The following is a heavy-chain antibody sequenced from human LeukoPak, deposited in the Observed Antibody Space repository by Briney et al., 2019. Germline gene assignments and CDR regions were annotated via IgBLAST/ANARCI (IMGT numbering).Heavy chain of an antibody. J-gene: IGHJ4*02. CDR1: AFTFSSYP. V-gene: IGHV3-30-3*01. D-gene: IGHD5-18*01. CDR3: AKDFGYEGNTAMVNTLDY. CDR2: ISYDGDNK. Sequence: PGRSLRLSCAASAFTFSSYPMHWVRQAPGRGLEWVAVISYDGDNKYYADSVKGRFTISRDNSKNTLSLQMNSLRAEDTAVYYCAKDFGYEGNTAMVNTLDYWGQGTLVTVSS.